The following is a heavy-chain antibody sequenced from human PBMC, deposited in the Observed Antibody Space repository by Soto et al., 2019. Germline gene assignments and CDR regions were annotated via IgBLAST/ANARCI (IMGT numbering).Heavy chain of an antibody. D-gene: IGHD1-1*01. CDR1: GGTFSSYA. Sequence: QVQLVQSGAEVKKPGSSVKVSCKASGGTFSSYAISWVRQAPGQGLEWMGGLLPILGTANYAQKFQGGVTNTADESTGPAYMERSSLRSEDTAVYYCARHGVLYDTTLIYYYYYGMDVWGQGTTVTVSS. CDR2: LLPILGTA. V-gene: IGHV1-69*12. J-gene: IGHJ6*02. CDR3: ARHGVLYDTTLIYYYYYGMDV.